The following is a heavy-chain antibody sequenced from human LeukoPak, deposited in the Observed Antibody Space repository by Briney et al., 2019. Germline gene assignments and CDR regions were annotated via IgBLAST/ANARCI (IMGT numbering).Heavy chain of an antibody. J-gene: IGHJ3*02. CDR1: GGSISTSNYY. V-gene: IGHV4-39*07. CDR2: IFYSGST. CDR3: ARALITMIVSGAFDI. D-gene: IGHD3-22*01. Sequence: PSETLSLTCTVSGGSISTSNYYWGWIRQPPGKGLEWIGNIFYSGSTYYSPSLKSRVTISLDTSRNQFSLKLNSVTAADTAVYYCARALITMIVSGAFDIWGQGTMVTVSS.